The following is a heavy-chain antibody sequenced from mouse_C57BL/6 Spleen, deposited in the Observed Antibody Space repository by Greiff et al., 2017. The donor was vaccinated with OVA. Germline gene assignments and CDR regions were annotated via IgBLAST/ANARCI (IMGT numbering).Heavy chain of an antibody. CDR1: GYTFTSYW. CDR3: ARFDDYDGDWYFDV. D-gene: IGHD2-4*01. CDR2: IDPSDSYT. Sequence: QVQLQQPGAELVMPGASVKLSCKASGYTFTSYWMPWVKQRPGQGLEWIGEIDPSDSYTNYNQKFKGKSTLTVDKSSSTAYMQLSSLTSEDSAVYYCARFDDYDGDWYFDVWGTGTTVTVSS. J-gene: IGHJ1*03. V-gene: IGHV1-69*01.